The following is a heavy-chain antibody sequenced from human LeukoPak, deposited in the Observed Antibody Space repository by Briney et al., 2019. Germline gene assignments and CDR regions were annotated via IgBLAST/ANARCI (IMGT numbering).Heavy chain of an antibody. V-gene: IGHV1-69*13. Sequence: GASVKVSCKASGGTFSSYAISWVRQAPGQGLEWMGGIIPMFGTANYAQKFQGRVTITADESTSTAYMELSSLRSEDTAVYYCATVQQLVLDYWGQGTLVTVSS. CDR1: GGTFSSYA. D-gene: IGHD6-6*01. CDR3: ATVQQLVLDY. J-gene: IGHJ4*02. CDR2: IIPMFGTA.